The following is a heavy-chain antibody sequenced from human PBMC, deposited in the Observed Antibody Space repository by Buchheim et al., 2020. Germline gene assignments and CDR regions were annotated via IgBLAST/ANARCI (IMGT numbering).Heavy chain of an antibody. D-gene: IGHD4-17*01. CDR1: GGSISSGGYY. J-gene: IGHJ6*02. CDR2: IYYSGST. V-gene: IGHV4-31*03. CDR3: ARTVYGDYNEGPYYYYYGMDV. Sequence: QVQLQESGPGLVKPSQTLSLTCTVSGGSISSGGYYWSWIRQHPGKGLEWIGYIYYSGSTYYNPSLKSRVTISVATSNKQFSLKLSSVTAADTAVYYCARTVYGDYNEGPYYYYYGMDVWGQGTT.